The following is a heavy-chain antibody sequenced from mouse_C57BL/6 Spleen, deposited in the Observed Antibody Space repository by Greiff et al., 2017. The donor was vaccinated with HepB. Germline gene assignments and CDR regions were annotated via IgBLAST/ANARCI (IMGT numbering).Heavy chain of an antibody. CDR3: ARKGDSSGAMDY. CDR2: IYPGDGDT. Sequence: VQLVESGPELVKPGASVKISCKASGYAFSSSWMNWVKQRPGKGLEWIGRIYPGDGDTNYNGKFKGKATLTADKSSSTAYMQLSSLTSEDSAVYFCARKGDSSGAMDYWGQGTSVTVSS. D-gene: IGHD3-2*02. V-gene: IGHV1-82*01. J-gene: IGHJ4*01. CDR1: GYAFSSSW.